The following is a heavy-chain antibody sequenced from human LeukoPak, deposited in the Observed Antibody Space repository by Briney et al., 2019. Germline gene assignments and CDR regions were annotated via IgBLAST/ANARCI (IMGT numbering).Heavy chain of an antibody. Sequence: TGGSLRLSCAASGFTFSSYSMNWVRQAPGKGLEWVSSISSSSSYIYYADSVKGRFTISRDNAKNSLYLQMNSLRAEDTAVYYCARASVNYYDSSGYWAFDYWGQGTLVTVSS. CDR1: GFTFSSYS. V-gene: IGHV3-21*01. J-gene: IGHJ4*02. CDR3: ARASVNYYDSSGYWAFDY. CDR2: ISSSSSYI. D-gene: IGHD3-22*01.